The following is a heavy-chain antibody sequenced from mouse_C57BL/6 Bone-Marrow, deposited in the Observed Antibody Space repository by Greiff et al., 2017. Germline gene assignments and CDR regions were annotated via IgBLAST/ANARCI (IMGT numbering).Heavy chain of an antibody. D-gene: IGHD1-1*01. J-gene: IGHJ3*01. CDR1: GFTFSDYG. Sequence: EVKLMESGGGLVKPGGSLKLSCAASGFTFSDYGMHWVRQAPEKGLEWVAYISSGSSTIYYADTVKGRFTISRDNAKNTLFLQMTSLRSADTARYYCARDGLRSAWFAYWGQGTLVTVSA. V-gene: IGHV5-17*01. CDR2: ISSGSSTI. CDR3: ARDGLRSAWFAY.